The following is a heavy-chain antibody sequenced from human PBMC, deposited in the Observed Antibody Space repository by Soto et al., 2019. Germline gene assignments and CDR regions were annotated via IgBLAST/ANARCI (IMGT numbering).Heavy chain of an antibody. CDR1: GGSISSNSYS. J-gene: IGHJ6*02. CDR2: IYSNDNT. V-gene: IGHV4-39*01. Sequence: SETLSLTCAVSGGSISSNSYSWGWVRQSPGKGLEWIGTIYSNDNTHYNQSLLSRVTISVDSSKNEFSLRLNSVTAADTAVYYCAILNGYCVSTKCHDYYGMDVWGQGTTVTVSS. CDR3: AILNGYCVSTKCHDYYGMDV. D-gene: IGHD2-2*03.